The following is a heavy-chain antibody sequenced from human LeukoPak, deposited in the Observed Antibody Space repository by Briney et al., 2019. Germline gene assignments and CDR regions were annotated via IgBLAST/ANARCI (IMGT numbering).Heavy chain of an antibody. CDR1: GFTFSSYN. CDR3: ARVHYYDSSGYYA. CDR2: ISSSSSYI. J-gene: IGHJ5*02. D-gene: IGHD3-22*01. V-gene: IGHV3-21*01. Sequence: GGSLRLSCAASGFTFSSYNMNWVRQAPGKGLEWVSSISSSSSYIYYADSVKGRFTISRDNAKNSLYLQMNSLRAEDTAVYYCARVHYYDSSGYYAWGQGTLGTVSS.